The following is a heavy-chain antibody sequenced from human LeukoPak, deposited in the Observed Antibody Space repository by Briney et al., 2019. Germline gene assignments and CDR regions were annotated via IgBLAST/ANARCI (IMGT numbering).Heavy chain of an antibody. V-gene: IGHV3-48*03. CDR3: ARAYYDILTGRNYYYYYYMDV. J-gene: IGHJ6*03. CDR1: GFTISSYE. Sequence: GGSLRLSCAASGFTISSYEMNWVRQAPGKGLEWVSYISSSGSTIYYADSVKGRFTISRDNAKNSLYLQMNSLRAEDTAVYYCARAYYDILTGRNYYYYYYMDVWGKGTTVTISS. CDR2: ISSSGSTI. D-gene: IGHD3-9*01.